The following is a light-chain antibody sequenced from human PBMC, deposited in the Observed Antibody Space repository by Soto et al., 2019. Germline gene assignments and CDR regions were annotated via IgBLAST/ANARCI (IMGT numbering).Light chain of an antibody. Sequence: ETVLTQSPGTLSLSPGERATLSCRASQSVWSSLLAWYQHKPGQAPRLLIYGASSRATGIPDRFSGSESGAVFPLTSSRQEPDDVAVYYWQQYGSPRTFGPGTKVEIK. J-gene: IGKJ1*01. V-gene: IGKV3-20*01. CDR2: GAS. CDR1: QSVWSSL. CDR3: QQYGSPRT.